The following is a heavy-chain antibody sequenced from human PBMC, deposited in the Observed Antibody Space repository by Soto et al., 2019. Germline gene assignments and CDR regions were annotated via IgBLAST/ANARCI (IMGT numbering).Heavy chain of an antibody. CDR3: AREGQAVAGKTIDY. V-gene: IGHV4-31*03. J-gene: IGHJ4*02. Sequence: QVQLQESGPGLVKPSQTLSLTCTVSGGSISSGGYYWSWIRQHPGKGLEWIGYIYYSGSTYYNPALKSRVTISVDTSKNQFSLKLSAVIAADTAVYYCAREGQAVAGKTIDYWGQGTLVTVSS. CDR1: GGSISSGGYY. D-gene: IGHD6-19*01. CDR2: IYYSGST.